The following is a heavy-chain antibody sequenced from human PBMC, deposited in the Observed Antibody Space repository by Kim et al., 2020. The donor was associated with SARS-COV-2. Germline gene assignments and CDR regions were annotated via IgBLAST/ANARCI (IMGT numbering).Heavy chain of an antibody. CDR3: SRQTYGSGSKYYFGMDI. D-gene: IGHD3-10*01. Sequence: SETLSLTCTVSGGYISTYFWNWIRQSPGKGLEWIGYMYYSGSTTYNPSLKSRVSISVDTSKNHFSLKLSSVTAADTAVYYCSRQTYGSGSKYYFGMDIWG. J-gene: IGHJ6*01. CDR2: MYYSGST. V-gene: IGHV4-59*13. CDR1: GGYISTYF.